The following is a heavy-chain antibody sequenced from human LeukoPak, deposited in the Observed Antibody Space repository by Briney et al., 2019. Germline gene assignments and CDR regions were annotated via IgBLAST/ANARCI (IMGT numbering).Heavy chain of an antibody. J-gene: IGHJ4*02. CDR2: ISYDGSNK. Sequence: GGSLRLSCAASGFTFSSYAMHWVRQAPGKGLEWVAVISYDGSNKCYADSVKGRFTISRDNSKNTLYLQMNSLRAEDTAVYYCASLITGTVFDYWGQGTLVTVSS. V-gene: IGHV3-30-3*01. D-gene: IGHD1-20*01. CDR1: GFTFSSYA. CDR3: ASLITGTVFDY.